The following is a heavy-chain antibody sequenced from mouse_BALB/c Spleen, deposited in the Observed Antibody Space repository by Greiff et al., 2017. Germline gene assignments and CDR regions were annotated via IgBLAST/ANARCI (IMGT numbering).Heavy chain of an antibody. CDR3: ARRYDGYYNY. D-gene: IGHD2-3*01. CDR1: GYTFTDYN. J-gene: IGHJ2*01. CDR2: IYPYNGGT. Sequence: EVQLQQSGPELVKPGASVKISCKASGYTFTDYNMHWVKQSHGKSLEWIGYIYPYNGGTGYNQKFKSKATLTVDNSSSTAYMELRSLTSEDSAVYYCARRYDGYYNYWGQGTTLTVSS. V-gene: IGHV1S29*02.